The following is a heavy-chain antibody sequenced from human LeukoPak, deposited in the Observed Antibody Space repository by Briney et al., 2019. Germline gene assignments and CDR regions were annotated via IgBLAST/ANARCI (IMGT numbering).Heavy chain of an antibody. J-gene: IGHJ4*02. CDR2: IHYSGST. D-gene: IGHD5-24*01. V-gene: IGHV4-61*01. Sequence: PSETLSLTCTVSGGSVSSGSYYWSWIRQPPGKGLEWIGYIHYSGSTNYNPSLKSRVTISVDTSKNQFSLKLSSVTAADTAVYYCARASFVEMATIDVYYFDYWGQGTLVTVSS. CDR1: GGSVSSGSYY. CDR3: ARASFVEMATIDVYYFDY.